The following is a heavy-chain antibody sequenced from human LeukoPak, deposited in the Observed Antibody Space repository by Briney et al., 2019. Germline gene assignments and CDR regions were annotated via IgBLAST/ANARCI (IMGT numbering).Heavy chain of an antibody. J-gene: IGHJ4*02. V-gene: IGHV3-13*01. CDR1: GFTFSSYD. D-gene: IGHD3-10*01. CDR2: IGIAGDT. CDR3: ARVVRGPKDYYFDY. Sequence: PGGSLRLSCAASGFTFSSYDMHWVRHGTRKGLEWVSAIGIAGDTYYPGSVKGRFTISRQNAKNSLYLQMNSLRAGDTAVYYCARVVRGPKDYYFDYWGQGTLVTVSS.